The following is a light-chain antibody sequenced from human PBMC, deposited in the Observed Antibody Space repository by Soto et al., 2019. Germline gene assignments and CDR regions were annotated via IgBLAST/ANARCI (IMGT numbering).Light chain of an antibody. Sequence: QSVLTQPPSVSGAPGQRVTISCTGSSSDIGADYDVHWYQHLPGTAPKLLIYGNTYRPSGVPDRFSGSRSGNSASLTISRLQAEDEGDYFCQLYASDLSVPFGGGTKLTVL. V-gene: IGLV1-40*01. CDR1: SSDIGADYD. CDR3: QLYASDLSVP. J-gene: IGLJ3*02. CDR2: GNT.